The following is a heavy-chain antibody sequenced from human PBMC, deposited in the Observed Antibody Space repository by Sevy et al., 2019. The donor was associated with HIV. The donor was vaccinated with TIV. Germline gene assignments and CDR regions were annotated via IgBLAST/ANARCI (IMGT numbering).Heavy chain of an antibody. J-gene: IGHJ4*02. CDR1: GFTFSSYP. CDR3: TGPSDVQLWGTDYFDY. D-gene: IGHD5-18*01. CDR2: ISFDGTKK. V-gene: IGHV3-30-3*01. Sequence: GGSLRLSCAASGFTFSSYPLHWVRQAPGKGLEWVAVISFDGTKKYYADSVKGRFTISRDNSKNTLYLRMSSLRAGDTAVYYCTGPSDVQLWGTDYFDYWGQGTLVTVSS.